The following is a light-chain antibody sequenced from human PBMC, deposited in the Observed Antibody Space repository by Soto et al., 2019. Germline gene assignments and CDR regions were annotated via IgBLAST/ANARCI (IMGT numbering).Light chain of an antibody. CDR1: SNDVGGYKY. J-gene: IGLJ1*01. Sequence: QSALTQPRSVSGSPGQSVTISCTGTSNDVGGYKYVSWYQQYPGKAPKLMIYDVSKRPSGVPDRFSGSKSGNTASLTVSGLQAEDEADYYCSSYAGRNLLLFGAGTKLTVL. V-gene: IGLV2-11*01. CDR3: SSYAGRNLLL. CDR2: DVS.